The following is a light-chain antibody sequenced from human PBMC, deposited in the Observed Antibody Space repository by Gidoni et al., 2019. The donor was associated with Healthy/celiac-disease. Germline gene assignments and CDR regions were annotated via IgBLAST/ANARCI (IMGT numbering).Light chain of an antibody. CDR3: AAWDDSLNGYV. Sequence: QSVLTQPPSASGTPGQRVTISCSGISSNIGSNTVNWYQQLLGTAPKLLIYSNNQRPSGVPDRFSGSKSGTSASLAISGLQSEDEADYYCAAWDDSLNGYVFGTGTKVTVL. J-gene: IGLJ1*01. CDR1: SSNIGSNT. CDR2: SNN. V-gene: IGLV1-44*01.